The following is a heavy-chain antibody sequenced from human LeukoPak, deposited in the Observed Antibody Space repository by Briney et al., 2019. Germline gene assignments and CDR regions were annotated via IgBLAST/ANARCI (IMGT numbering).Heavy chain of an antibody. J-gene: IGHJ5*01. CDR3: VRTPTCSSGSCYPNWFDS. CDR2: VYPGDSHT. Sequence: GESLKISCQGSGYSFTSNWIGWVRRMPGKGLEWMAIVYPGDSHTKYSPSFQGQVTISADKSISTAYLQWSRLEASDTAMYYCVRTPTCSSGSCYPNWFDSWGQGTLVTVSS. CDR1: GYSFTSNW. V-gene: IGHV5-51*01. D-gene: IGHD2-15*01.